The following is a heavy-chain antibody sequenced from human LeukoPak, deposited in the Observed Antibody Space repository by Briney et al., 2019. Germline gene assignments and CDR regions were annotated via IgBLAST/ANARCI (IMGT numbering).Heavy chain of an antibody. CDR2: ISAYNGNT. Sequence: ASVKVSCKASGYTFTSYGISWVRQAPGQGLEWMGWISAYNGNTNYAQKLQGRVIMTTDTSTSTAYMGLRSLRSDDTAVYYCARDRWNYDILTGYYRFDYWGQGTLVTVSS. V-gene: IGHV1-18*01. J-gene: IGHJ4*02. D-gene: IGHD3-9*01. CDR1: GYTFTSYG. CDR3: ARDRWNYDILTGYYRFDY.